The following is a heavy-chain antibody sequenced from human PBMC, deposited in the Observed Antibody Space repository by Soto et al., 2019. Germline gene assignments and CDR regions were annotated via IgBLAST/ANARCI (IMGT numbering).Heavy chain of an antibody. CDR2: INPSGGST. D-gene: IGHD3-22*01. Sequence: ASVKVSCKASGYTFTSYYMHWVRQAPGQGLEWMGIINPSGGSTSYAQKFQGRVTMTRDTSTSTVYMELSSLRSEDTAVYYCARDLTYYDSSGHGPYGMDVWGQGTTVTVSS. V-gene: IGHV1-46*01. J-gene: IGHJ6*02. CDR3: ARDLTYYDSSGHGPYGMDV. CDR1: GYTFTSYY.